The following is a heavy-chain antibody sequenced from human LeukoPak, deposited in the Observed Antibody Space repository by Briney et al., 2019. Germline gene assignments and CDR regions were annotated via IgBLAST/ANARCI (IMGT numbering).Heavy chain of an antibody. CDR1: GYSISSGYY. Sequence: SETLSLTCTVSGYSISSGYYWGWIRQPPGKGQEWIGSIYHSGSTYYNPSLKSRVTISVDTSKNQFSLKLSSVTAADTAVYYCASLGGLMVYAIDYWGQGTLVTVSS. D-gene: IGHD2-8*01. V-gene: IGHV4-38-2*02. CDR3: ASLGGLMVYAIDY. CDR2: IYHSGST. J-gene: IGHJ4*02.